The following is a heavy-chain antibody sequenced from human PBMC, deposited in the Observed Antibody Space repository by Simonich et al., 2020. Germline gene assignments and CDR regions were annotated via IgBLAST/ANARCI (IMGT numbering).Heavy chain of an antibody. J-gene: IGHJ4*02. CDR3: ARASRGTWWYYYFDY. D-gene: IGHD2-15*01. V-gene: IGHV1-18*01. CDR1: GYTFTSYG. Sequence: QVLLVQSGAEVKKPGASVKVSCKASGYTFTSYGISWVRQAPGQGLEWMGWISAYNGNTNYAQKLQGRVTMTTDTSTSTAYMELRSLRSDDTAVYYCARASRGTWWYYYFDYWGQGTLVTVSS. CDR2: ISAYNGNT.